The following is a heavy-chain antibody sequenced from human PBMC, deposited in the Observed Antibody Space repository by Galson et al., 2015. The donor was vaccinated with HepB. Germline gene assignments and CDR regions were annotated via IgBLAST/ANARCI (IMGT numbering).Heavy chain of an antibody. D-gene: IGHD2-21*02. J-gene: IGHJ4*02. CDR1: GFTFSTYA. CDR3: AKEPPDCGGDCYSVTDV. Sequence: SLRLSCAASGFTFSTYAITWVRQAPGKGLEWVSVISGSGATTFYADSVKGRFIIYRDNSKNTVYLQMNSLRADDTAIYYCAKEPPDCGGDCYSVTDVWGQLTLVTVPS. V-gene: IGHV3-23*01. CDR2: ISGSGATT.